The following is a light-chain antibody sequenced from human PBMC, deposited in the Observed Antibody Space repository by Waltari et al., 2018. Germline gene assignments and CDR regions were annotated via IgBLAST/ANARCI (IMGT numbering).Light chain of an antibody. J-gene: IGLJ1*01. CDR2: DDG. CDR1: KIGSKN. V-gene: IGLV3-21*02. CDR3: QVWDSGTNHYV. Sequence: SYELTQPPSVSVAPGQTARITCDGDKIGSKNVPWYQHKPGQAPLLVVHDDGGRPSGIPERFSGYNAGNTASLTLSMVDAGDEAEYYFQVWDSGTNHYVFGTVTKVTVL.